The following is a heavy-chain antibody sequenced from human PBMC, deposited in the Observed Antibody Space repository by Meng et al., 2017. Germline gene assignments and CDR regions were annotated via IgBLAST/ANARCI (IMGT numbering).Heavy chain of an antibody. D-gene: IGHD6-13*01. V-gene: IGHV4-38-2*02. J-gene: IGHJ4*02. CDR2: NYHSANT. CDR1: GYSISSGYD. Sequence: GSLRLSCTVSGYSISSGYDGGWIRQPPGKGREWIGSNYHSANTYYNPSLKSRVTISVDTSKNQFSPKLSSVTAADTAVYDCERVSLGDIAAGLGPIDYWGQGTLVTVSS. CDR3: ERVSLGDIAAGLGPIDY.